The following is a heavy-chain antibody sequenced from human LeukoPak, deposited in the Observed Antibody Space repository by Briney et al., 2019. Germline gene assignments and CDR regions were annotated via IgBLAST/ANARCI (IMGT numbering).Heavy chain of an antibody. Sequence: PSETLSLTCAVYGGSFSGYYWSWIRQPPGKGLEWIGEINHSGSTNYNPSLKSRVSMSVDTSKNQFSLKLSSVTAADTAVYYCARSDYDILTGYYHDYWGQGTLVTVSS. CDR3: ARSDYDILTGYYHDY. CDR2: INHSGST. J-gene: IGHJ4*02. CDR1: GGSFSGYY. D-gene: IGHD3-9*01. V-gene: IGHV4-34*01.